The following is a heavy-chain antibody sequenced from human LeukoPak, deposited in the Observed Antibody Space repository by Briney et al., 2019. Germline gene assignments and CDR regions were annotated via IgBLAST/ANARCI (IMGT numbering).Heavy chain of an antibody. CDR1: RFTFDDYA. D-gene: IGHD6-19*01. Sequence: PGGSLRPSCAASRFTFDDYAMHWVRQAPGKGLEWVSLISWDGGSTYYADSVKGRFTISRDNSKNSLYLQMNSLRAEDTALYYCAKGPSGAGLDYWGQGTLVTVSS. CDR3: AKGPSGAGLDY. V-gene: IGHV3-43D*03. J-gene: IGHJ4*02. CDR2: ISWDGGST.